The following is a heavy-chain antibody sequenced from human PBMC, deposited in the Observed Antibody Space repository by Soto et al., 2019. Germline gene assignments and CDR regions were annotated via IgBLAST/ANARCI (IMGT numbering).Heavy chain of an antibody. J-gene: IGHJ6*02. V-gene: IGHV4-34*01. Sequence: QVQLQQWGAGLLKPSETLSLTCAVYGGSFSGYYWSWIRQPPGKGLEWIGEINHSGSTNYNPSLKSRVTISVDTSKNQFSLKLSSVTAADTAVYYCARGGYYGSGSYWPRFYYYYGMDVWSQGTTVTVSS. CDR1: GGSFSGYY. CDR3: ARGGYYGSGSYWPRFYYYYGMDV. D-gene: IGHD3-10*01. CDR2: INHSGST.